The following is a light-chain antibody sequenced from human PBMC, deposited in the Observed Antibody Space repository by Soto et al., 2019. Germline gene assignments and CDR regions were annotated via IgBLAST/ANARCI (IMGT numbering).Light chain of an antibody. CDR3: SSYAGSNFYI. CDR2: EVS. J-gene: IGLJ1*01. CDR1: SSDVGGYNY. Sequence: QSVLTQPPSASGSPGQSVTISCTGTSSDVGGYNYVSWYQQHPGKAPKLMIYEVSKRPSGVPDRFSGSKSGNTASLTVSGLQAEDEADYYCSSYAGSNFYIFGIGTKLTVL. V-gene: IGLV2-8*01.